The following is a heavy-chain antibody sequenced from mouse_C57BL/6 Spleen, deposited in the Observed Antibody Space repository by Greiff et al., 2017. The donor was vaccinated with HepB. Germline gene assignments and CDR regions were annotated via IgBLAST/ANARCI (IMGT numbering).Heavy chain of an antibody. D-gene: IGHD1-1*01. J-gene: IGHJ4*01. CDR3: ARAPITTVVAHYAMDY. V-gene: IGHV1-26*01. CDR2: INPNNGGT. Sequence: VQLQQSGPELVKPGASVKISCKASGYTFTDYYMNWVKQSHGKSLEWIGDINPNNGGTSYNQKFKGKATLTVDKSSSTAYMELRSLTSEDSAVYYCARAPITTVVAHYAMDYWGQGTSVTVSS. CDR1: GYTFTDYY.